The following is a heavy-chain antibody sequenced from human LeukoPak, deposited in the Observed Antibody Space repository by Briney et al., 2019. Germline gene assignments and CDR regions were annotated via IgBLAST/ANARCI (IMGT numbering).Heavy chain of an antibody. V-gene: IGHV4-59*01. D-gene: IGHD6-13*01. J-gene: IGHJ4*02. Sequence: PSETLSLTCTVSDGSISSYYWSWIRQPPGKGLEWIGYIYYSGSTNYNPSLKSRVTIPVDTSKNQFSLKLSSVTAADTAVYYCASAQGSSWYYFDYWGQGTLVTVSS. CDR3: ASAQGSSWYYFDY. CDR2: IYYSGST. CDR1: DGSISSYY.